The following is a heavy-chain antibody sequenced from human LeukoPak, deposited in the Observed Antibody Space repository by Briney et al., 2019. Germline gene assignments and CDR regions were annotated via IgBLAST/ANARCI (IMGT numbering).Heavy chain of an antibody. V-gene: IGHV3-30*02. CDR3: AKDGIVCSSTSCYYYYYYYMDV. D-gene: IGHD2-2*01. Sequence: GGSLRLSCAASGFTFSSYGMHWVRQAPGKGLEWVAFIRYDGSNKYYADSVKGRFTISRDNSKNTLYLQMNSLRAEDTAVYYCAKDGIVCSSTSCYYYYYYYMDVWGKGTTVTISS. CDR1: GFTFSSYG. J-gene: IGHJ6*03. CDR2: IRYDGSNK.